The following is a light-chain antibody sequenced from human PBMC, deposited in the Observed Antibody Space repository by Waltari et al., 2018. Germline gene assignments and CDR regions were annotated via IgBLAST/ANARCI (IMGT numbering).Light chain of an antibody. CDR3: SSYTSSTTLI. CDR2: DVS. CDR1: SSDIGDCNF. Sequence: QSALTQPASVFGSPGQSITISCTGTSSDIGDCNFVSWYQQHPGKAPKLMIYDVSLRPSGISSRFSGSKSGNTASLTISGLQAEDEADYHCSSYTSSTTLIFGGGTKLTVL. V-gene: IGLV2-14*03. J-gene: IGLJ2*01.